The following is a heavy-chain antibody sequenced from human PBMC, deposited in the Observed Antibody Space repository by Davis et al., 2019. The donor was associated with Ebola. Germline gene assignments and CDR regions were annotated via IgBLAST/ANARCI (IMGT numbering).Heavy chain of an antibody. Sequence: PGGSLRLSCAASAFTFSTYTMNWVRQAPGKGLEWVSSITSNGYIYYADSVKGRFTISRDNAKDSLYLQMNSLRAEDTAVYYCARYGYSYGMDVWGQGTTVTVSS. J-gene: IGHJ6*02. V-gene: IGHV3-21*04. D-gene: IGHD5-24*01. CDR1: AFTFSTYT. CDR2: ITSNGYI. CDR3: ARYGYSYGMDV.